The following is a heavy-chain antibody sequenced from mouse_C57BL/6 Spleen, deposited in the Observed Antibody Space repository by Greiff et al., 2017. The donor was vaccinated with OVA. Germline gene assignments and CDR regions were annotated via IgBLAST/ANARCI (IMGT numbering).Heavy chain of an antibody. CDR2: IDPSDSET. CDR1: GYTFTSYW. J-gene: IGHJ2*01. CDR3: ARDGYYGSSSYFDY. Sequence: QVQLQQPGAELVRPGSSVKLSCKASGYTFTSYWMHWVKQRPIQGLEWIGNIDPSDSETHYNQKFKDKATLTVDKSSSTAYMQLTSLTSEDSAVYYCARDGYYGSSSYFDYWGQGTTLTVSS. D-gene: IGHD1-1*01. V-gene: IGHV1-52*01.